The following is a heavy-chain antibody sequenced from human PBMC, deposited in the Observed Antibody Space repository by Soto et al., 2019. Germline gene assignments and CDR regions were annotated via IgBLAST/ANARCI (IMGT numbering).Heavy chain of an antibody. CDR1: GFTFSSYA. J-gene: IGHJ4*02. Sequence: PGGSLSISCASSGFTFSSYARSWVRQAPGKGLEWVSAISGSGGSTYYAYSVKGRFTISRDNSKNTLYLQMNSLRAEDTAVYYCAKDHVVVPAAVDYWGQGTRVTVSS. CDR3: AKDHVVVPAAVDY. CDR2: ISGSGGST. V-gene: IGHV3-23*01. D-gene: IGHD2-2*01.